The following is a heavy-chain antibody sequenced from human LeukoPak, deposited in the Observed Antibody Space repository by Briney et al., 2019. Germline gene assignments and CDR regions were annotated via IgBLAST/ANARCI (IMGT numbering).Heavy chain of an antibody. Sequence: SETLSLTCAVYSGSFSGYYWSWIRQPPGKGLEWIGEINHSGSTDYNPSLKSRVTTSVDTSKNQFSVEVSSVTAADTAVYYCARQSGTYIDLWGQGILVTVSS. CDR2: INHSGST. CDR3: ARQSGTYIDL. V-gene: IGHV4-34*01. CDR1: SGSFSGYY. J-gene: IGHJ4*02. D-gene: IGHD1-26*01.